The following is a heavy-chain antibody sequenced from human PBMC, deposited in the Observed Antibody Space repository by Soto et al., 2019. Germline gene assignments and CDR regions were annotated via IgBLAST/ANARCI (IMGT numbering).Heavy chain of an antibody. V-gene: IGHV1-8*01. CDR2: MNPNSGNT. CDR3: ARGVTTVRGAHYYYYGMDV. J-gene: IGHJ6*02. CDR1: GYTFTSYD. Sequence: QVQLVQSGAEVKKPGASVKVSCKASGYTFTSYDINWVRQATGQGLEWMGWMNPNSGNTGYAQKFQGRVTMTRNTSISTAYMELSSLRSEDTAVYYCARGVTTVRGAHYYYYGMDVWGQGTTVTVSS. D-gene: IGHD3-10*01.